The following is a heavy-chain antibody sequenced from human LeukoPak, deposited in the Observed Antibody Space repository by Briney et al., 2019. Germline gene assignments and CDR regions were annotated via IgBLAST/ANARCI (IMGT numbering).Heavy chain of an antibody. V-gene: IGHV4-34*01. CDR2: INHSGST. Sequence: SETLSLTCAVYGGSFSGYYWSWIRQPPGKGLEWIGEINHSGSTNYNPSLKSRVTISVDTSKNKFSLKLSSVTAADAAVYYCARGSRRAAAIQGYFQHWGQGTLVTVSS. D-gene: IGHD2-2*01. CDR1: GGSFSGYY. CDR3: ARGSRRAAAIQGYFQH. J-gene: IGHJ1*01.